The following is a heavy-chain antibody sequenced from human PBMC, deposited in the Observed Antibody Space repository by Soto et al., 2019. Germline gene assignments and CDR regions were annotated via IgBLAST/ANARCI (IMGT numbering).Heavy chain of an antibody. CDR2: INGDNGNT. D-gene: IGHD6-13*01. CDR1: GYTFTTYA. J-gene: IGHJ4*02. CDR3: ARGASSSWPLDY. Sequence: ASVKVSCKASGYTFTTYAMHWVRQAPGQRLKWMGWINGDNGNTKYSQKFQGRVTITRDTSANTAYMELSSLRSEDTAVYYCARGASSSWPLDYWGQGALVTVSS. V-gene: IGHV1-3*01.